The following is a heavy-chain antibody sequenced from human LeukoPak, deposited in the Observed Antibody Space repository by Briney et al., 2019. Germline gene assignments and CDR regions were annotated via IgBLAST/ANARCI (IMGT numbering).Heavy chain of an antibody. CDR1: GGSISSGSYY. V-gene: IGHV4-61*02. D-gene: IGHD3-10*01. CDR3: ARDSPTVWFGPAPGDYYGMDV. Sequence: SQTLSLTCTVSGGSISSGSYYWSWIRQPAGKGLEWIGRIYTSGSTNYNPSLKSRVTISVDTSKNQFSLKLSSGTAADTAVYYCARDSPTVWFGPAPGDYYGMDVWGQGTTVTVSS. CDR2: IYTSGST. J-gene: IGHJ6*02.